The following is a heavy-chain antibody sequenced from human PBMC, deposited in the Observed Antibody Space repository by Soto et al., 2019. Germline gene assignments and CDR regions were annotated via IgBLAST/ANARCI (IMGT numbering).Heavy chain of an antibody. J-gene: IGHJ4*02. CDR2: ISYDGSNK. V-gene: IGHV3-30-3*01. CDR3: ARVAAAEYYFDY. Sequence: QVQLVESGGGVVQPGRSLRLSCAASGFTFSSYAMHWVRQAPGKGLEWVAVISYDGSNKYYADSVKGRFTISRDNSKNTLYLQMNSLRAEDTAVYYCARVAAAEYYFDYWGQGTLVTVSS. CDR1: GFTFSSYA. D-gene: IGHD6-13*01.